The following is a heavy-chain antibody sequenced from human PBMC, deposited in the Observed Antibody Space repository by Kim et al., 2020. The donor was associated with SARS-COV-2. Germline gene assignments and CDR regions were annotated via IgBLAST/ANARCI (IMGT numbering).Heavy chain of an antibody. D-gene: IGHD2-2*01. V-gene: IGHV3-23*01. CDR1: GFTFSSYA. J-gene: IGHJ4*02. CDR2: ISGGGGDT. Sequence: GGSLRLSCVASGFTFSSYAMTWVRQPPGKGLEWVSAISGGGGDTYYVDSVKGRFTISRDNSQNTLYMQMSSLRAEDTAVYYCAKGRVVTAPVQHFDCWGQGTLVTVSS. CDR3: AKGRVVTAPVQHFDC.